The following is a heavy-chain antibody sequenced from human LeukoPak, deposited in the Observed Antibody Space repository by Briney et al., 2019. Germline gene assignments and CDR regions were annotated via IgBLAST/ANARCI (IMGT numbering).Heavy chain of an antibody. CDR2: ISGSSVST. CDR3: AKDVESYSGYCDY. CDR1: GFTFSSYA. V-gene: IGHV3-23*01. J-gene: IGHJ4*02. D-gene: IGHD5-12*01. Sequence: GGSLRLSCAASGFTFSSYAMSWVRQAPGKGLEWDSAISGSSVSTYYADSVKGRCTISRDNSKNTLYLQMNSLRAEDTAVYYCAKDVESYSGYCDYWGQGTLVTVSS.